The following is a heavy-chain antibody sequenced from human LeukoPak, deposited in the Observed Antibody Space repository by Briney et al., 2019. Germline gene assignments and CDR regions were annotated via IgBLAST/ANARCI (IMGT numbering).Heavy chain of an antibody. CDR3: VRRVWGTPDY. Sequence: GGSLRLSCAASGFTFSDYYMGWIRQAPGKGLEWLSYITSSSSDTKYADSVKGRFTISRDNAKNSLYLQLNSLSVADTAVYYCVRRVWGTPDYWGQGTPVTVSS. V-gene: IGHV3-11*06. CDR2: ITSSSSDT. D-gene: IGHD3-16*01. J-gene: IGHJ4*02. CDR1: GFTFSDYY.